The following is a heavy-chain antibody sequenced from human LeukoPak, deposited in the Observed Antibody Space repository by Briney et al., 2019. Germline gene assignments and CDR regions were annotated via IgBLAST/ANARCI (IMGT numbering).Heavy chain of an antibody. J-gene: IGHJ4*02. V-gene: IGHV4-39*07. CDR3: ARGPDYDILIGYYHYFDY. D-gene: IGHD3-9*01. CDR1: GGSISSSSYY. Sequence: SETLSLTCTVSGGSISSSSYYWGWIRQPPGKGLEWIGSIYYSGSTYYNPSLKSRVTISVDTSKNQFSLKLSSVTAADTAVYYCARGPDYDILIGYYHYFDYWGQGTLVAVSS. CDR2: IYYSGST.